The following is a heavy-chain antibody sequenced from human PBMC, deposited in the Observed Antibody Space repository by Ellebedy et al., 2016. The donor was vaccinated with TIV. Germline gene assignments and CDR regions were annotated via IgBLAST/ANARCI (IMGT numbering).Heavy chain of an antibody. V-gene: IGHV3-20*03. CDR1: GFTFDDYG. J-gene: IGHJ4*02. CDR2: INWNGGST. Sequence: GGSLRLSXAASGFTFDDYGMSWVRQAPGKGLEWVSGINWNGGSTGYADSVKGRFTISRDNAKNSLYLQMNSLRAEDTAVYYCARDGITIFGVVIEAPGQNFDYWGQGTLVTVSS. D-gene: IGHD3-3*01. CDR3: ARDGITIFGVVIEAPGQNFDY.